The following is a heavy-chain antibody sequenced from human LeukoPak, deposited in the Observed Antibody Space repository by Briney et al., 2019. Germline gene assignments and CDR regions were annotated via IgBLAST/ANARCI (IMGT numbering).Heavy chain of an antibody. J-gene: IGHJ4*02. CDR2: IYYSGTT. D-gene: IGHD6-19*01. CDR3: AIGSDSSGGDY. CDR1: GGSISSYY. V-gene: IGHV4-59*01. Sequence: SETLSLTCTVSGGSISSYYWSWIRQPPGKGLEWIGYIYYSGTTNYNPSLKSRVTISVDTSKNQFSLKLSSVTAADTAVYYCAIGSDSSGGDYWGQGTLVTVSS.